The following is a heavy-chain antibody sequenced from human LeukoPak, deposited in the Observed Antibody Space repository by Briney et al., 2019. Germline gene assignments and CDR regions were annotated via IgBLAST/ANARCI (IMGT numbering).Heavy chain of an antibody. D-gene: IGHD5-18*01. V-gene: IGHV4-59*08. Sequence: PTETLSLTCTVSGGSISSYYWSWIRQPPGKGLEWIGYIYYSGSTNYNPSLKSRVTISVDTSKNQFSLKLSSVTAADTAVYYCARERTATLDYWGQGTLVTVSS. CDR3: ARERTATLDY. CDR2: IYYSGST. CDR1: GGSISSYY. J-gene: IGHJ4*02.